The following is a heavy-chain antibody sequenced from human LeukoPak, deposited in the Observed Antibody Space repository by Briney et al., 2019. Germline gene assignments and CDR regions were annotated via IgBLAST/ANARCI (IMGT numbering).Heavy chain of an antibody. Sequence: SVTISCTASGGTFSSSPISWLRQAPGHGLQWMGGITPIFGTGRYMKTFQGRVTITADASTSTFYMEMSSLRAEDTAVYYCARVATRGTFDYWGQGTLVTVSS. D-gene: IGHD5-24*01. CDR1: GGTFSSSP. V-gene: IGHV1-69*13. J-gene: IGHJ4*02. CDR3: ARVATRGTFDY. CDR2: ITPIFGTG.